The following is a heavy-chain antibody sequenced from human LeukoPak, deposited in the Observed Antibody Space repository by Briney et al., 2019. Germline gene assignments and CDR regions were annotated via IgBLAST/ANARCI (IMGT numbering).Heavy chain of an antibody. Sequence: GSLRLSCAASGFTFSSYWMHWVRQAPGKGLVWVSRINSDGSSTTYADSVKGRFTISRDNAKNTLYLQMNSLRAEDTAVYYCATALDTAMAYDAFNIWGQGTMVTVSS. J-gene: IGHJ3*02. CDR1: GFTFSSYW. CDR3: ATALDTAMAYDAFNI. V-gene: IGHV3-74*01. D-gene: IGHD5-18*01. CDR2: INSDGSST.